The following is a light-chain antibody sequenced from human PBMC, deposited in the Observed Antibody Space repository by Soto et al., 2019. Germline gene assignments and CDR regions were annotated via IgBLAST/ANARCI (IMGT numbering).Light chain of an antibody. CDR2: TAS. CDR3: QQYNNWPIT. Sequence: EVVLTQSPATLCVSPGERATLSCRASQSVNINLAWYQQKPGQAPYLLIYTASTRATGVPARFSGSGSGTEFTLTISTLQSEDFTVYYCQQYNNWPITFGQGTRLEIK. CDR1: QSVNIN. J-gene: IGKJ5*01. V-gene: IGKV3-15*01.